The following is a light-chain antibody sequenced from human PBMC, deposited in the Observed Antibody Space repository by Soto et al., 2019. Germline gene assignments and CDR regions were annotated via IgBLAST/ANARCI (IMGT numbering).Light chain of an antibody. CDR3: QPYCSSPQT. J-gene: IGKJ1*01. CDR2: GAS. CDR1: QSVSSSY. V-gene: IGKV3-20*01. Sequence: EIVLTQSPGTLSLSPGERATLSCRASQSVSSSYLAWYQQKPGQAPWLLIYGASSMATGIPDRVSGSGSGTDFTLTISRLEPDDFAVYYCQPYCSSPQTFGQRTQGQIK.